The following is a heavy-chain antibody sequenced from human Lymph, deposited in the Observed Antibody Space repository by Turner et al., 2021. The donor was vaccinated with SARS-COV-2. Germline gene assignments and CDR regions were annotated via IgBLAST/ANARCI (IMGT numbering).Heavy chain of an antibody. D-gene: IGHD1-26*01. Sequence: VQLLESGGGLVQPGGFLILSCSASGFTFSSLAMHWVRQAPGKGLEWVALISYDGGNKYYADSVKGRFTISRDNSKNTLYLHMNSLRAEDTAVYYCARGLSGNYYFFDYWGQGTLVTVSS. CDR1: GFTFSSLA. CDR3: ARGLSGNYYFFDY. V-gene: IGHV3-30-3*01. J-gene: IGHJ4*02. CDR2: ISYDGGNK.